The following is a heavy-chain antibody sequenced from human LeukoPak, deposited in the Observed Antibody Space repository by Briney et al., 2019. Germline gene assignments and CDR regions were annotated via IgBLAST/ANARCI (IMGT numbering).Heavy chain of an antibody. CDR1: GYTFTNFG. Sequence: ASVKVSCKASGYTFTNFGISWVRQAPGQGLEWMGWINGYNGDTNYAQKVQDRVTMTTDTSTGTAYMELRSLTSDDTAVYFCARRRIVFGTDAFDIWGQGTMVTVSS. CDR3: ARRRIVFGTDAFDI. D-gene: IGHD5/OR15-5a*01. J-gene: IGHJ3*02. CDR2: INGYNGDT. V-gene: IGHV1-18*01.